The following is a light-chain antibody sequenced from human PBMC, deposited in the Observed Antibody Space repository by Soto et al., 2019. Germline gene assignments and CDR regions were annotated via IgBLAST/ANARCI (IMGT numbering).Light chain of an antibody. CDR2: SGS. J-gene: IGKJ1*01. V-gene: IGKV3-20*01. CDR1: QSVSSSY. Sequence: EIVLTQSPGTLSLSPGERATLSCRASQSVSSSYLAWYQQKPGQAPRLLIYSGSNRATGIPDRFSGSGSGTDFTLTISRLEPEDFAVYYCQQYGSSEWTFGPGTKVDIK. CDR3: QQYGSSEWT.